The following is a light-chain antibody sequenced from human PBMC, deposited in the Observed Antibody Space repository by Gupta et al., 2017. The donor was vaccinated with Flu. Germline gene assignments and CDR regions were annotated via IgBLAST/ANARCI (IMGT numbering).Light chain of an antibody. V-gene: IGLV3-19*01. CDR3: NSRDSSGHWV. J-gene: IGLJ1*01. CDR1: SLRSYY. CDR2: GKN. Sequence: SSELTQDPAVSVALGQTVRITCQGDSLRSYYASWYQQKPGQAPVLVIYGKNNRPSGIPDRFSGSSSGNTASLTITGAQAEDEADYYCNSRDSSGHWVFGTGTKVTVL.